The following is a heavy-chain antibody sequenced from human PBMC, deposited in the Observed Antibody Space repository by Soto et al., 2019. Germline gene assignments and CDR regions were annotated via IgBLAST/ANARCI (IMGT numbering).Heavy chain of an antibody. CDR1: GFTFSSYA. J-gene: IGHJ5*02. D-gene: IGHD6-19*01. Sequence: GGSLRLSCAASGFTFSSYAMSWVRQAPGKGLEWVSAISDSGGSTYYADSVKGRFTIPRDNSKNTPYLQMNSLRAEDTAVYYCAKEIAVAGLSNWLDPWGQGTLVTVSS. V-gene: IGHV3-23*01. CDR2: ISDSGGST. CDR3: AKEIAVAGLSNWLDP.